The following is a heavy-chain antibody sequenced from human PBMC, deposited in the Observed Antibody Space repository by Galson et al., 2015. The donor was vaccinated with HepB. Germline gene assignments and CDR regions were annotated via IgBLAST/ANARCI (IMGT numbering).Heavy chain of an antibody. CDR2: ISGSGGST. V-gene: IGHV3-23*01. CDR3: ANIPVVPAATIWGYMDV. CDR1: GFTFDDHT. D-gene: IGHD2-2*01. J-gene: IGHJ6*03. Sequence: SLRLSCAASGFTFDDHTMHWVRQAPGKGLEWVSAISGSGGSTYYADSVKGRFTISRDNSKNTLYLQMNSLRAEDTAVYYCANIPVVPAATIWGYMDVWGKGTTVTVSS.